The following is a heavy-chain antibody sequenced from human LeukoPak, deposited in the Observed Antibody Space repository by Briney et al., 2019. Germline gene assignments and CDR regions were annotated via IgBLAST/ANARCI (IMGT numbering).Heavy chain of an antibody. V-gene: IGHV4-39*07. CDR3: ARVLRATVVMGIYAFDI. Sequence: PSETLSLTCTVSGGSISSGDYYWGWIRQPPGKGLEWIGSIYYSGSTHYNPSLKSRVTISVDTSKNQFSLKLSSVTAADTAVYYCARVLRATVVMGIYAFDIWGQGTMVTVSS. CDR1: GGSISSGDYY. D-gene: IGHD4-23*01. J-gene: IGHJ3*02. CDR2: IYYSGST.